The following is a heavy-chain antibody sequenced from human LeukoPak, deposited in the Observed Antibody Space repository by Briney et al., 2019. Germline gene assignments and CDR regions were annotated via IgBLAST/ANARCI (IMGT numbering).Heavy chain of an antibody. CDR3: AKDLGYDSSGYYNYYYYGMDV. J-gene: IGHJ6*02. CDR2: ISYDGSNK. CDR1: GFTVSRNY. D-gene: IGHD3-22*01. Sequence: PGGSLRLSCAPSGFTVSRNYIRRVRQAPGKGLEWVAVISYDGSNKYYADSVKGRFTISRDNSKNTLYLQMNSLRAEDTAVYYCAKDLGYDSSGYYNYYYYGMDVWGQGTTVTVSS. V-gene: IGHV3-30*18.